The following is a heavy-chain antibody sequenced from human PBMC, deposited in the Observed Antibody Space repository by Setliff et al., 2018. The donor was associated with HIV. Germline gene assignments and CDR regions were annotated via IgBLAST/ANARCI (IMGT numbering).Heavy chain of an antibody. Sequence: GESLKISCAASGFTFSSYWMTWVRQAPGKGLEWVANIKEDGSETFYVDSVKGRFTMSRDNAKNSVFLEMNSLKVEDTALYYCARDATRGGDFDFWGQGTLVTVSS. J-gene: IGHJ4*02. D-gene: IGHD1-26*01. CDR3: ARDATRGGDFDF. CDR1: GFTFSSYW. V-gene: IGHV3-7*01. CDR2: IKEDGSET.